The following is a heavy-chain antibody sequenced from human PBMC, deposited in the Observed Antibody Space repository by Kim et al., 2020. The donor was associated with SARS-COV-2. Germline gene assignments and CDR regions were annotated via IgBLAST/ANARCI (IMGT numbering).Heavy chain of an antibody. CDR3: AKDFRYSSSWYAAGY. Sequence: GGSLRLSCAASGFTFSSYAMSWVRQAPGEGLEWVSAISGSGGSTYYAESVKGRFTISRDNSKNTKYLKMNSLRAEDTAVYHCAKDFRYSSSWYAAGYWGQGTMVIVAS. J-gene: IGHJ4*02. CDR1: GFTFSSYA. V-gene: IGHV3-23*01. CDR2: ISGSGGST. D-gene: IGHD6-13*01.